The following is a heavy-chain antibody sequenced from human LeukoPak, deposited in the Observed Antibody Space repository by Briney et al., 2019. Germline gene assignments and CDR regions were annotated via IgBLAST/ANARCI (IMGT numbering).Heavy chain of an antibody. J-gene: IGHJ4*02. Sequence: GGSLRLSCAASGFTVSSNYMSWVRQAPGKGLEWVSVIYSGGSTYYADSVKGRFTISRHNSKNTLYLQMNSLRAEDTAVYYCAKDHLNYDSSGYLFDYWGQGTLVTVSS. D-gene: IGHD3-22*01. CDR1: GFTVSSNY. V-gene: IGHV3-53*01. CDR2: IYSGGST. CDR3: AKDHLNYDSSGYLFDY.